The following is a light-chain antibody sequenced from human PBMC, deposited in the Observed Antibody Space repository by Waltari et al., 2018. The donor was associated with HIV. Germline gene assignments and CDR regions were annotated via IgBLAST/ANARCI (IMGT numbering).Light chain of an antibody. CDR2: EVF. Sequence: QSALTQPPSASGSPGQSVTISCTGKASAVGAYTYVSWYQQHPGKPPNLIIYEVFKRPSGVPDRFSGSKSGNTASLTVSGLQAEDEANYYCASYAGRNTLVFGGGTKLTVL. V-gene: IGLV2-8*01. CDR1: ASAVGAYTY. CDR3: ASYAGRNTLV. J-gene: IGLJ2*01.